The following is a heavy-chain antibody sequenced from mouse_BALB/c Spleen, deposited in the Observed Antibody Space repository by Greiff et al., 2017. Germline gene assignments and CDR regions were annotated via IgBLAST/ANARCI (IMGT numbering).Heavy chain of an antibody. D-gene: IGHD1-1*01. CDR3: TRAQWAITTVVAKDFDY. V-gene: IGHV1S22*01. Sequence: LQQPGSELVRPGASVKLSCKASGYTFTSYWMHWVKQRPGQGLEWIGNIYPGSGSTNYDEKFKSKATLTVDTSSSTAYMQLSSLTSEDSAVYYCTRAQWAITTVVAKDFDYWGQGTTLTVSS. CDR2: IYPGSGST. J-gene: IGHJ2*01. CDR1: GYTFTSYW.